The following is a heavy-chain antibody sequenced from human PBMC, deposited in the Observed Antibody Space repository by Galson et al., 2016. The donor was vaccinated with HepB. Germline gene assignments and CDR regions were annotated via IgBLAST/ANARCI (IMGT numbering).Heavy chain of an antibody. CDR3: ARVSGSYYVGDY. J-gene: IGHJ4*02. D-gene: IGHD1-26*01. CDR1: GFIFKDYA. V-gene: IGHV3-21*01. Sequence: SLRLSCAASGFIFKDYAMHWVRQAPGKGLEWVSCITSTSSYIYYPDSLKGRFTVSRDNAKNSLYLQMNSLTAEDTAVYYCARVSGSYYVGDYWGQGTLVTVSS. CDR2: ITSTSSYI.